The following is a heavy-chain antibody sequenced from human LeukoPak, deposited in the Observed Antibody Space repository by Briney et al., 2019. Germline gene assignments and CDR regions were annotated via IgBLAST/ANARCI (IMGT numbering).Heavy chain of an antibody. V-gene: IGHV1-69*06. D-gene: IGHD6-13*01. CDR1: GGTFSSYA. Sequence: SVKVSCKASGGTFSSYAISWVRQSPGQGLEGMGGIIPIFGTANYAQKFQGRVTITADKSTSTAYMELSSLRSDDTAVYYCARLKRGIGAAGTSLRGWFDPWGQGTLVTVSS. J-gene: IGHJ5*02. CDR3: ARLKRGIGAAGTSLRGWFDP. CDR2: IIPIFGTA.